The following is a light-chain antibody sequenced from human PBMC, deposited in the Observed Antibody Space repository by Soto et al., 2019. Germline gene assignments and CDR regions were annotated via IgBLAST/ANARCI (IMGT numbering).Light chain of an antibody. J-gene: IGLJ1*01. CDR2: GVT. CDR1: SSDIGGYDF. CDR3: RSFTNPNPLAV. Sequence: QSALTQPASVSGSPGQSITISCTGSSSDIGGYDFVSWYKQHPGKAPQLMIYGVTNRPSGVSDRFSGAKSGNTASLTISGLQAEDEADYYCRSFTNPNPLAVFGTGTKLTVL. V-gene: IGLV2-14*03.